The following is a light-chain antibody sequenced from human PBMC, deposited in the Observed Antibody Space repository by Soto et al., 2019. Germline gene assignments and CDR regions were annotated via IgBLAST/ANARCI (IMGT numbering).Light chain of an antibody. Sequence: IVMTQSPDSLAVSLGERATINCKSSQSVLYSSNNKNYLAWYQQKPGQPPNLLIYWASTRESGVPDRFSGSGSGTDFALTISSLQAEDVAVYYCLQYYSPPHTFGQGTKLEIK. J-gene: IGKJ2*01. V-gene: IGKV4-1*01. CDR3: LQYYSPPHT. CDR1: QSVLYSSNNKNY. CDR2: WAS.